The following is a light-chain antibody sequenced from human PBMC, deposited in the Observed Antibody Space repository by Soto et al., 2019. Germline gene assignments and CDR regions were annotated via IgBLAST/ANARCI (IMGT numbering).Light chain of an antibody. CDR1: SSDFGSYNL. CDR2: EVS. Sequence: QSVLTQPASVSGSPGQSITISCTGTSSDFGSYNLVSWYQQHPGKAPKLVTYEVSKRPSGVSNRFSGSKSGNSASLTISGLQAEDEADYYCCSYAGSSTYVVFGGGTKVTVL. V-gene: IGLV2-23*02. CDR3: CSYAGSSTYVV. J-gene: IGLJ2*01.